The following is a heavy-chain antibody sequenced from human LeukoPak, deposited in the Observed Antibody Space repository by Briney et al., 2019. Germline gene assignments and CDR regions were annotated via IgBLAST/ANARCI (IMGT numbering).Heavy chain of an antibody. D-gene: IGHD3-10*01. J-gene: IGHJ4*02. Sequence: SETLSLTCTVSGGSISSYYWSWIRQPPGKGLEWIGHVFYTGSSNYNPSLKSRVTISLDRSNNHFSLRLTSVSAADTAVYYCARIGYYGSGSYYRGFDYWGQGTLVTVSS. V-gene: IGHV4-59*01. CDR1: GGSISSYY. CDR3: ARIGYYGSGSYYRGFDY. CDR2: VFYTGSS.